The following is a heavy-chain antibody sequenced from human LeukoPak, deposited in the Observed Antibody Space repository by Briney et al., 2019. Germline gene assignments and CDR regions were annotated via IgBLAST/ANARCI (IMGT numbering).Heavy chain of an antibody. Sequence: PGGSLRLSCEGSGFTFSSYAMSWVRQAPGKGLEWVSAISGSGGSTYYADSVKGRFTISRDNSKNTLYLQMNSLRAEDTAVYYCAKASQIAEEGWFDPWGQGTLVTVSS. V-gene: IGHV3-23*01. CDR3: AKASQIAEEGWFDP. J-gene: IGHJ5*02. D-gene: IGHD6-13*01. CDR1: GFTFSSYA. CDR2: ISGSGGST.